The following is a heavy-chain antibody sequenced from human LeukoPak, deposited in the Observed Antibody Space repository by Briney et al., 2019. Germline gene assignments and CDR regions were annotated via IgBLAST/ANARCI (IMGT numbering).Heavy chain of an antibody. V-gene: IGHV4-59*01. D-gene: IGHD3-16*01. CDR2: IYYSGNT. Sequence: SETLSLTCTVSGGSISNYFWSWIRQAPGKGLEYIGFIYYSGNTNYNPSFKSRVTISVDTSKKQLSLKLSSVTAADTAVYYCARVPPLRYYFDHWGQGTLVTVSS. CDR3: ARVPPLRYYFDH. J-gene: IGHJ4*02. CDR1: GGSISNYF.